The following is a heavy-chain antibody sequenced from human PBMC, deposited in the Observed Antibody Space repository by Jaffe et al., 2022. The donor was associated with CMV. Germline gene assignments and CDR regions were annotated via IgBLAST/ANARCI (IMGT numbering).Heavy chain of an antibody. CDR1: GGSFSGYY. D-gene: IGHD3-9*01. J-gene: IGHJ6*03. CDR2: INHSGST. CDR3: ARGLPLDYDILTGSPSYYYYMDV. Sequence: QVQLQQWGAGLLKPSETLSLTCAVYGGSFSGYYWSWIRQPPGKGLEWIGEINHSGSTNYNPSLKSRVTISVDTSKNQFSLKLSSVTAADTAVYYCARGLPLDYDILTGSPSYYYYMDVWGKGTTVTVSS. V-gene: IGHV4-34*01.